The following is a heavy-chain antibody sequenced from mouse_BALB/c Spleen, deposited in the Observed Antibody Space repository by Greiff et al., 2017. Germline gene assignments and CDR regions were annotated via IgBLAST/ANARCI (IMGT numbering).Heavy chain of an antibody. J-gene: IGHJ2*01. CDR1: GYSITSDYA. Sequence: EVKLVESGPGLVKPSQSLSLTCTVTGYSITSDYAWNWIRQFPGNKLEWMGYISYSGSTSYNPSLKSRISITRDTSKNQFFLQLNSVTTEDTATYYCAREGYYYGSSHYFDYWGQGTTLTVSS. CDR2: ISYSGST. CDR3: AREGYYYGSSHYFDY. V-gene: IGHV3-2*02. D-gene: IGHD1-1*01.